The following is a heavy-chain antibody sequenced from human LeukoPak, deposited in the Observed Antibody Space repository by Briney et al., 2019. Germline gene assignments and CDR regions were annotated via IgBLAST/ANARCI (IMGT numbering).Heavy chain of an antibody. CDR3: ARDQGGSRIYYYYYMDV. V-gene: IGHV1-46*01. CDR2: INPSGGST. CDR1: GYTFISYY. Sequence: ASVKVSCKASGYTFISYYMHWVRQAPGQGLEWMGIINPSGGSTSYAQKFQGRVTMTRDTSTSTVYMELSSLRSEDTAVYYCARDQGGSRIYYYYYMDVWGKGTTVTVSS. D-gene: IGHD2-15*01. J-gene: IGHJ6*03.